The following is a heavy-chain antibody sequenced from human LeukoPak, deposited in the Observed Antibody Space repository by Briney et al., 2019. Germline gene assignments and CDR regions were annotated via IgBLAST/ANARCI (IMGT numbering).Heavy chain of an antibody. CDR3: ARLSTLVYSGDDY. J-gene: IGHJ4*02. D-gene: IGHD5-12*01. CDR2: IYYSGRT. CDR1: GVSISSSSYY. Sequence: PSETLCLSCTVSGVSISSSSYYWGWIRQPPGQGREWIGSIYYSGRTYYNPSLKGRATISVDTSKNQFSLKLSAVTAADTAVYYCARLSTLVYSGDDYWGQGTLVTVSS. V-gene: IGHV4-39*01.